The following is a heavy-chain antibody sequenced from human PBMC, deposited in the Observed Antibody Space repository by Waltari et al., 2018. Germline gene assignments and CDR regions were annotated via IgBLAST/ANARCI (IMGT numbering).Heavy chain of an antibody. CDR1: GCSISSYY. D-gene: IGHD2-2*02. CDR3: ARGTHTAHLEYCSSSSCYTLEY. Sequence: QVQLQESGPGLVKPSETLSLTCTVSGCSISSYYWSWIRQPAGKGLEWIGRIYSSGYTNYKPSLKSRVTMSVDTSKNQFSLKLSSVTAADTAVYYCARGTHTAHLEYCSSSSCYTLEYWGQGTLVTVSS. V-gene: IGHV4-4*07. J-gene: IGHJ4*02. CDR2: IYSSGYT.